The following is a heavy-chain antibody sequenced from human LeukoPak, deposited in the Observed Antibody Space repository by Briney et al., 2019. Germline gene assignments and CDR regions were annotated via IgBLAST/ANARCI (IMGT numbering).Heavy chain of an antibody. CDR1: GFTFSSYS. V-gene: IGHV3-21*01. J-gene: IGHJ4*02. CDR3: ASDGIAVDRGIGYFDY. D-gene: IGHD6-13*01. CDR2: ISSGGSYI. Sequence: GGSLRLSCAASGFTFSSYSMNWVRQAPGKGLEWVSSISSGGSYIYYADSVKGRFTISRDNSENTLYLQMNSLRAEDTALYYCASDGIAVDRGIGYFDYWGQGTLVTVSS.